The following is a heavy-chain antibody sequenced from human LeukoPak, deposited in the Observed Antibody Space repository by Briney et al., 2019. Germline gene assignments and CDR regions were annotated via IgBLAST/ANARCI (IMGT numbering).Heavy chain of an antibody. V-gene: IGHV3-11*01. CDR2: ISSNSNTI. D-gene: IGHD2-8*01. CDR1: EFTFSDYY. J-gene: IGHJ4*02. CDR3: AGKRGNAKRSLDY. Sequence: GGSLRLSCAASEFTFSDYYMSWIRQAPGKGLEWVSYISSNSNTIYYADSVKGRFTISRDNAKNSLYLQMDSLRAEDTTVYYLAGKRGNAKRSLDYWGQGTLVIVSS.